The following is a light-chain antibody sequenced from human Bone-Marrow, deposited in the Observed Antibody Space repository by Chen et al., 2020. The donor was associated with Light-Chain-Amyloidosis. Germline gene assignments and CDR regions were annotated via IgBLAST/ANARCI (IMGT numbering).Light chain of an antibody. CDR2: GSS. V-gene: IGKV3-20*01. Sequence: EIALTQTPATLSLSPGAGANLSCRASQPTSSNYLTWYQQKFGQAPRLLIYGSSSRATGIPDRFTGSGSGTDFTLTINRLEPEDFAMYYCQQYGTSPLTFGGGTKVEIK. J-gene: IGKJ4*01. CDR1: QPTSSNY. CDR3: QQYGTSPLT.